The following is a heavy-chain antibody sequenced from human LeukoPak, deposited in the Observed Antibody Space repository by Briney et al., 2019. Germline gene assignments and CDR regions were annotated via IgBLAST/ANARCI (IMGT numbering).Heavy chain of an antibody. D-gene: IGHD3-10*01. CDR2: IDGSGGST. V-gene: IGHV3-23*01. CDR3: AKPRSGTMVRGETEKNMDV. CDR1: GFTFSSYA. J-gene: IGHJ6*03. Sequence: PGGSLRLSCAVSGFTFSSYAMSWVRQAPGKGLEWVSVIDGSGGSTNYADSVKGRFTISRDNSKNTLYLQMNSLRAEDTAVYYCAKPRSGTMVRGETEKNMDVWGKGTTVTVSS.